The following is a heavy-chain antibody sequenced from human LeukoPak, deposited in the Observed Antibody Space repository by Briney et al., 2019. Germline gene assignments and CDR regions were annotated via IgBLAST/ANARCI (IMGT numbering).Heavy chain of an antibody. Sequence: PGGSLRLSCAASGFTFSNYAMTWVRQTPGRGLQWVSAISGSSDNTYYADSVKGRFTISRDNSKNTLYLQMNSLRAEDTAVYYCAKDQTGDYGDYLNPWGQGTLVTVSS. J-gene: IGHJ5*02. CDR3: AKDQTGDYGDYLNP. CDR1: GFTFSNYA. CDR2: ISGSSDNT. V-gene: IGHV3-23*01. D-gene: IGHD4-17*01.